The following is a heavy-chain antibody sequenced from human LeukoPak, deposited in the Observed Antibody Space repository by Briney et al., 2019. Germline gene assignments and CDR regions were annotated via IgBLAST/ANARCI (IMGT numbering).Heavy chain of an antibody. V-gene: IGHV6-1*01. Sequence: SQTLSLTCAISGDSVSSNSAAWNWIRQSPSRGLEWLGRTYYRSKWYNDYAVSVKSRITINPDTSKNQFSLQLNSVTPEDTAVYYCARAERPYQLLSYAEYFQHWGQGTLVTVSS. CDR2: TYYRSKWYN. CDR1: GDSVSSNSAA. D-gene: IGHD2-2*01. CDR3: ARAERPYQLLSYAEYFQH. J-gene: IGHJ1*01.